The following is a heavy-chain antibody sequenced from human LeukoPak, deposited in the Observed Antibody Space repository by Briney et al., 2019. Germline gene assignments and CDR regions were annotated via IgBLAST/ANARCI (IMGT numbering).Heavy chain of an antibody. Sequence: GGSLRLSCAASGFAITDHHMNWVRQAPGKGLEWVSSISSSSSYIYYADSVKGRFTISRDNAKNSLYLQMNSLRAEDTAVYYCAREGVSLLRGSFDYWGQGTLVTVSS. CDR1: GFAITDHH. V-gene: IGHV3-21*01. D-gene: IGHD2-15*01. J-gene: IGHJ4*02. CDR3: AREGVSLLRGSFDY. CDR2: ISSSSSYI.